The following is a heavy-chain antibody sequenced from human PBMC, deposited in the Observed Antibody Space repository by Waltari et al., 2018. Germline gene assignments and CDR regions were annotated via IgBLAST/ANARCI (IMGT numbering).Heavy chain of an antibody. J-gene: IGHJ6*03. Sequence: QVQLVESGGGVVQPGKFLRLSCATSGFTFSSFGFHWVRQAPGKGLEWVAVISYDGGSEYYADSVKGRFTITRDNSRDTLYLQMNSLRTEDTAVYYCAKAVYEVDYHYYMDVWGKGTTVTVSS. CDR3: AKAVYEVDYHYYMDV. D-gene: IGHD3-16*01. CDR2: ISYDGGSE. CDR1: GFTFSSFG. V-gene: IGHV3-30*18.